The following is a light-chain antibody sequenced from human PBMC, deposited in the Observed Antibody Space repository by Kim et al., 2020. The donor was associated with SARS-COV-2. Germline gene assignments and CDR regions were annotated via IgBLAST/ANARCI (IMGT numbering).Light chain of an antibody. V-gene: IGLV2-14*03. J-gene: IGLJ3*02. CDR1: SSDIGNYYS. CDR3: SSYTSSSTRV. CDR2: DGS. Sequence: GRSITISCTGTSSDIGNYYSVSWYQQHPGKAPKLMIYDGSNRPSGVSNRFSGSKSGNTASLTISGLQAEDEADYYCSSYTSSSTRVFGGGTQLTVL.